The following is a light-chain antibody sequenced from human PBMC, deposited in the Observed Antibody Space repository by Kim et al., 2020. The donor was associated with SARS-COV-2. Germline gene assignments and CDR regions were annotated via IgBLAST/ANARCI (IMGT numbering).Light chain of an antibody. CDR1: QRVSSTY. CDR2: GVS. Sequence: LSPGESATLSCRASQRVSSTYLAWYQQKPGQAPRLLMYGVSNRATGIPDRFSGSGSGTDFTLTISRLEPEDFAVYYCLQYGSSSYTFGQGTKLEI. J-gene: IGKJ2*01. CDR3: LQYGSSSYT. V-gene: IGKV3-20*01.